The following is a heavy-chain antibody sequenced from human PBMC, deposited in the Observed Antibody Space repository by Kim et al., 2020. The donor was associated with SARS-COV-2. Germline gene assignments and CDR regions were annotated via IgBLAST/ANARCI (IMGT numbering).Heavy chain of an antibody. CDR3: ATAGVSRAACDI. J-gene: IGHJ3*02. D-gene: IGHD2-8*01. V-gene: IGHV1-2*02. Sequence: NFAQKCQDRITMTRDTSISTVYMELSRLRSDDTAMYYCATAGVSRAACDIWGQGTMVTVSS.